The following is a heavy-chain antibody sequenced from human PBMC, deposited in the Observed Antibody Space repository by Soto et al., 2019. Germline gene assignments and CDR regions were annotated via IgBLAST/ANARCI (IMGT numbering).Heavy chain of an antibody. CDR1: GLIFSDVW. V-gene: IGHV3-15*01. Sequence: GSLRLSCAASGLIFSDVWMTWVRQAPGKGLEWVGRIKTKPDDGILDYAAPVRGRFPNSRDDSKNTLYLQMTSRTPDDTGVYYCTTSNLGVDFWGPGTLVTVSS. D-gene: IGHD3-10*02. CDR2: IKTKPDDGIL. J-gene: IGHJ4*02. CDR3: TTSNLGVDF.